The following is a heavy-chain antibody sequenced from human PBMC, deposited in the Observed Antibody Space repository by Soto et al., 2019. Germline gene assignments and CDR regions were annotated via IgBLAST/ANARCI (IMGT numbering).Heavy chain of an antibody. V-gene: IGHV3-48*01. Sequence: PGGSLRLSCAVSGFTFSNFSINWVRQAPGKGLEWLSYISNNGSVTYYADSVKGRFTISRDNSKNTLYLQMNSLRAEDTAVYYCARDSHVGSGWQLTADYWGQGTLVTVSS. CDR3: ARDSHVGSGWQLTADY. D-gene: IGHD6-19*01. J-gene: IGHJ4*02. CDR1: GFTFSNFS. CDR2: ISNNGSVT.